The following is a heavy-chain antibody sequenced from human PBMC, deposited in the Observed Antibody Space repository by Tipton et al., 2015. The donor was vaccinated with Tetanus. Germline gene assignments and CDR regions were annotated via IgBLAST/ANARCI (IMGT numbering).Heavy chain of an antibody. V-gene: IGHV3-48*01. Sequence: GSLRLSCAASGFTLRTYSMNWVRQAPGKGLEWISYISTTSNTILYADSVKGRFTISRDNGKNLLYLQMSSLRREDTAVYYCARDVGYYDSSGYADSFDIWGQGTMVTVSS. CDR1: GFTLRTYS. J-gene: IGHJ3*02. D-gene: IGHD3-22*01. CDR3: ARDVGYYDSSGYADSFDI. CDR2: ISTTSNTI.